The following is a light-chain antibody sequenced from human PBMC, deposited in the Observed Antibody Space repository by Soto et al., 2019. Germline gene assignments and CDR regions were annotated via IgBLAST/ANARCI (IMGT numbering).Light chain of an antibody. J-gene: IGKJ2*01. V-gene: IGKV3D-15*01. CDR1: QDVSSK. Sequence: EMVVTQSPATLSVSPGERVTLSCRTSQDVSSKLAWYQQKPGQPPSLLIYDASTRATGTPARFSGSGSGTEFTLAVSSLQSEDFAVYYCQQSYSTPIYTFGQGTWLDLK. CDR2: DAS. CDR3: QQSYSTPIYT.